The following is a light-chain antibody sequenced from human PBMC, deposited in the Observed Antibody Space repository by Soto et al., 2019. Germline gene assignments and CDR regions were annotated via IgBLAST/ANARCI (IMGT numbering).Light chain of an antibody. Sequence: DIVMTQSPVSLPVTPGEPVSISCRSSQSLQHSNGYNYLDWYLQKPAQSPQVLIYLSSTRASGEPDRFSGSESGQYYTLKISRVEAEDVGIYYYMQALTTPLTFCGGTKVEIK. CDR3: MQALTTPLT. CDR2: LSS. V-gene: IGKV2-28*01. J-gene: IGKJ4*01. CDR1: QSLQHSNGYNY.